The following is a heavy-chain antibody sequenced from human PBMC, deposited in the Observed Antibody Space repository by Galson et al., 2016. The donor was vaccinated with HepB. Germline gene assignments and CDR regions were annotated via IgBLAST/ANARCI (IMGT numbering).Heavy chain of an antibody. CDR3: ARGGLGVATDF. J-gene: IGHJ4*02. V-gene: IGHV4-59*02. Sequence: ETLSLTCTISGVSVFTYYWSWIRQPPGKRPGYIGFSYYNGNTKYKPSLQSRVNMFIDTTKNQFSLNLTSVTAADTAVYYCARGGLGVATDFWGQGTLVIVSS. D-gene: IGHD3-16*01. CDR2: SYYNGNT. CDR1: GVSVFTYY.